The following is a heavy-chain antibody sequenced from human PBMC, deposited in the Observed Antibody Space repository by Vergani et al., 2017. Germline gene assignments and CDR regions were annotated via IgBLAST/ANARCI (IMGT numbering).Heavy chain of an antibody. D-gene: IGHD2-15*01. CDR1: GDSVISTDYH. CDR3: ASKRGACRAAYCHSYDF. CDR2: MDSSGST. Sequence: QVQLQESGPGLVKPSETLSLTCTVSGDSVISTDYHWGWIRQPPGKGLEWIGSMDSSGSTSYNPSLESRISISFETPKNQFCLRLTSVTAADTAVYYCASKRGACRAAYCHSYDFWGPGTLVGVSS. J-gene: IGHJ4*02. V-gene: IGHV4-39*01.